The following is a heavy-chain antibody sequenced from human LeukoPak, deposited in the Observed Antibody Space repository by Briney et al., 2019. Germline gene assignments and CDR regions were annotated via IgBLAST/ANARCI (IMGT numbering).Heavy chain of an antibody. J-gene: IGHJ4*02. V-gene: IGHV3-23*01. CDR1: GFTFDDYA. CDR2: ISGSGGST. CDR3: AKVRGYSYGSVFDY. Sequence: GGSLRLSCAASGFTFDDYAMSWVRQAPGKGLEWVSAISGSGGSTYYADSVKGRFTISRDNSKNTLYLQMNSLRAEDTAVYYCAKVRGYSYGSVFDYWGQGTLVTVSS. D-gene: IGHD5-18*01.